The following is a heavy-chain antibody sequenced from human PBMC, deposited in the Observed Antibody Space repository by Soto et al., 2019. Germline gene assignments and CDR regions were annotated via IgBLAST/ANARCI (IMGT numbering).Heavy chain of an antibody. Sequence: ASVKVSCKASGYTFTNFGISWARPAPGQGLEWMGWINPSDGNRNFAQKFEDRVTMTTATSTNTVFLELRSLKSDDTAIYYCARDRLRGYDSSGFYSWGQGTMVTVSS. CDR2: INPSDGNR. D-gene: IGHD3-22*01. CDR1: GYTFTNFG. V-gene: IGHV1-18*01. J-gene: IGHJ4*02. CDR3: ARDRLRGYDSSGFYS.